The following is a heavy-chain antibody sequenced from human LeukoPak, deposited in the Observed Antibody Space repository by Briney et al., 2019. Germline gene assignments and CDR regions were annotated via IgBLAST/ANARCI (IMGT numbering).Heavy chain of an antibody. J-gene: IGHJ3*02. D-gene: IGHD3-22*01. CDR1: GYSFTTYW. V-gene: IGHV5-10-1*01. Sequence: GESLKISCKGSGYSFTTYWISWVRQMPGKGLEWMGRIDPSDSYTKYSPSFQGHVTISADKSISTAYLQWSSLKASDTAMYYCARHYYDILSAFDIWGQGTMVTVSS. CDR2: IDPSDSYT. CDR3: ARHYYDILSAFDI.